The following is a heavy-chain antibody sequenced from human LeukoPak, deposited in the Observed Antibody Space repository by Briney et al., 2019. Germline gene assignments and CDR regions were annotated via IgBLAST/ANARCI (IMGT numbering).Heavy chain of an antibody. CDR2: ISTRSDDI. V-gene: IGHV3-21*04. CDR1: GFTLSIYQ. D-gene: IGHD1-14*01. CDR3: ARGMPTRTFDL. Sequence: GGSLRLSCVASGFTLSIYQVNWVRQAPGKGPVWLSYISTRSDDIYYAESVKGRFAISRDNAKNSLFLQMDNLRDEDTGIYFCARGMPTRTFDLWGQGTLVTVSS. J-gene: IGHJ4*02.